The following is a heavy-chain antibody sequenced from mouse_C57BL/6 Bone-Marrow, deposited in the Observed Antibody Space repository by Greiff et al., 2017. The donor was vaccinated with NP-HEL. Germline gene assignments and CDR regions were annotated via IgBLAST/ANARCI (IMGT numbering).Heavy chain of an antibody. V-gene: IGHV2-2*01. J-gene: IGHJ4*01. CDR1: GFSLTSYG. Sequence: QVQLQQSGPGLVQPSQSLSITCTVSGFSLTSYGVHWVRQSPGKGLEWLGVIWSGGSTAYNAAFISRLSISKDNSKSQVFFKMNSLQADDTAIYYCARRTLRDYYAMDYWGQGTSVTVSS. CDR3: ARRTLRDYYAMDY. CDR2: IWSGGST.